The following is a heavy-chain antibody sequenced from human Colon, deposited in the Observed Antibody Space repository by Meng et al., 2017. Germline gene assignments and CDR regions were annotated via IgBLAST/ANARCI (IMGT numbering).Heavy chain of an antibody. Sequence: QVQLQESGPGLVRPSETLSLTCTVSGASVRDTNYAWSWIRQPPGKGLEWIGYGSTNHNPSLKSRVTISVDTSKNQFSLTLNSVTAADTAVYYCARDNWGSLDYWGQGTLVTVSS. J-gene: IGHJ4*02. D-gene: IGHD7-27*01. CDR1: GASVRDTNYA. V-gene: IGHV4-61*01. CDR2: GST. CDR3: ARDNWGSLDY.